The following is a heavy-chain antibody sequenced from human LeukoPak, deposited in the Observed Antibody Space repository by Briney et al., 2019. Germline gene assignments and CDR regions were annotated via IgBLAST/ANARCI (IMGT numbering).Heavy chain of an antibody. J-gene: IGHJ4*02. V-gene: IGHV4-59*01. CDR3: ARAVPYYYDSSGYTFDY. D-gene: IGHD3-22*01. CDR1: GGSISSYY. CDR2: IYYSGSA. Sequence: SETLSLTCTVSGGSISSYYWSWIRQPPGKGLEWIGYIYYSGSANYNPSLKSRVTISVDTSKNQFSLKLSSVTAADTAVYYCARAVPYYYDSSGYTFDYWGQGTLVTVSS.